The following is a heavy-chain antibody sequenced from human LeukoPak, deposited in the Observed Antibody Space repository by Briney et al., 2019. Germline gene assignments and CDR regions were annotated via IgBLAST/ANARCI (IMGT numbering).Heavy chain of an antibody. CDR2: IKQDGSEK. D-gene: IGHD2-15*01. CDR3: ARDGRYCSGGSCYYYYYYGMDV. Sequence: GESLKISCAASGFTFSSYWMSWVRQAPGKGLEWVANIKQDGSEKYYVDSVKGRFTISRDNAKNSLYLQMNSLRAEDTAVYYCARDGRYCSGGSCYYYYYYGMDVWGQGTTVTVSS. J-gene: IGHJ6*02. V-gene: IGHV3-7*01. CDR1: GFTFSSYW.